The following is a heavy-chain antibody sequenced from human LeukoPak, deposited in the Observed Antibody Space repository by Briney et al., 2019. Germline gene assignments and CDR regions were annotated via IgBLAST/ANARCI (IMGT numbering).Heavy chain of an antibody. D-gene: IGHD6-6*01. J-gene: IGHJ6*02. Sequence: GESLKISCKGSGYSFTSYWIGWVHQMPGKGLEWMGTIYPDDSDTRYSPSFQGQVTISADKSISTAYLQWSSLKASDTAMYYCARLSGSSSLSYYGMDVWGQGTTVTVSS. CDR2: IYPDDSDT. V-gene: IGHV5-51*07. CDR1: GYSFTSYW. CDR3: ARLSGSSSLSYYGMDV.